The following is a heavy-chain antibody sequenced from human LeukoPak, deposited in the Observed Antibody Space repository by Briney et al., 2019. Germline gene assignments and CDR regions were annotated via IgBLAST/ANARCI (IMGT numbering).Heavy chain of an antibody. CDR3: ARGVWGILTGNYYYYYYMDV. D-gene: IGHD3-9*01. J-gene: IGHJ6*03. CDR1: GGSISSGGYY. CDR2: IYYSGST. V-gene: IGHV4-31*03. Sequence: PPQTLSLTCTVSGGSISSGGYYWSWIRQHPGKGLEWIGYIYYSGSTYYNPSLKSRVTISVDTSKNQFSLKLSSVTAADTAVYYCARGVWGILTGNYYYYYYMDVWGKGTTVTVSS.